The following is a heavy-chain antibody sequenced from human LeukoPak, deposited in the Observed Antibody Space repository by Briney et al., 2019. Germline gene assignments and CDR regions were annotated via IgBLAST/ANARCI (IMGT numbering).Heavy chain of an antibody. Sequence: YIYYADSVKGRFTISRDNAKNSLYLQMNSLRAEDAAVYYCARDGYYYDSSGFYYYGMDVWGQGTTVTVSS. J-gene: IGHJ6*02. V-gene: IGHV3-21*01. CDR2: YI. D-gene: IGHD3-22*01. CDR3: ARDGYYYDSSGFYYYGMDV.